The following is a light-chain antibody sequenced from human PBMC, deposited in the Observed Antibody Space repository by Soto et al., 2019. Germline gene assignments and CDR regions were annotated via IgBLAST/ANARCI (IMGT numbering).Light chain of an antibody. CDR3: QHYVTSLTT. J-gene: IGKJ1*01. V-gene: IGKV3-20*01. CDR1: QSVTRKY. Sequence: EIVLTQSPATLSVSPGEGSTLSCMASQSVTRKYLDWYQQKPGQAPRLLIFGASIRVTGIPDRFIGSGSGTDFTLTISRLEPEDFAVYYCQHYVTSLTTFGQGTKVDIK. CDR2: GAS.